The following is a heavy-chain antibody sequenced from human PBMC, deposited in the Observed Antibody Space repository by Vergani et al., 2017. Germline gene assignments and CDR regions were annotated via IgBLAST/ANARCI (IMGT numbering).Heavy chain of an antibody. J-gene: IGHJ4*02. D-gene: IGHD2-21*01. CDR3: ARAPDSVVVIATSPHFDY. CDR2: ISYDGSNK. Sequence: QVQLVESGGGVVQPGRSLRLSCAASGFTFSSYAMHWVRQAPGKGLEWVAVISYDGSNKYYADSVKGRFTISSDNSKNTLYLQMNSLRAEDTAVYYCARAPDSVVVIATSPHFDYWGQGTLVTVSS. V-gene: IGHV3-30-3*01. CDR1: GFTFSSYA.